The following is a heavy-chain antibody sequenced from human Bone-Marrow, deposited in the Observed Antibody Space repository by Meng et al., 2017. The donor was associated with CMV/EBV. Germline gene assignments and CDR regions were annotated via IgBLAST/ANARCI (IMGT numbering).Heavy chain of an antibody. CDR3: ARDAVYAIRAY. CDR1: GFTVSNNY. Sequence: GGSLRLSCAASGFTVSNNYVTWVRQAPGKGLEWVSLIYTDGRTFYADSVKGRFTISRDNAKNSLYLQMHSLRAEDTAVYYCARDAVYAIRAYWGQGTLVTVSS. CDR2: IYTDGRT. V-gene: IGHV3-53*01. J-gene: IGHJ4*02. D-gene: IGHD2-8*01.